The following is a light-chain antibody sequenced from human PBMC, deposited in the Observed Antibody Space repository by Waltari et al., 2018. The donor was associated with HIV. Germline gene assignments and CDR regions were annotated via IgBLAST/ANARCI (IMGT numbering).Light chain of an antibody. Sequence: QSVLTQPPSVSAAPGQKVTISCSGSSSNIGNNFVSWFQQLPGTAPKLLIYDNPSRPSGIPDRFSGSKSGTSATLGITGLQSGDEADYYCGTWDSSLSAWVFGGGTKLTVL. V-gene: IGLV1-51*01. CDR3: GTWDSSLSAWV. J-gene: IGLJ2*01. CDR2: DNP. CDR1: SSNIGNNF.